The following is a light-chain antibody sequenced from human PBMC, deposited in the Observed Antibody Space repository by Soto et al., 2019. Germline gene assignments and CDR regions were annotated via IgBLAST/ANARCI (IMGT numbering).Light chain of an antibody. CDR2: DAT. V-gene: IGKV3-11*01. CDR1: QSVCNY. J-gene: IGKJ5*01. CDR3: QQRSVAVT. Sequence: EIVLTKSPTPLTLSPGEIATLICKASQSVCNYLAWHQQKPGQAPRHPINDATNMATGIPARFSGSGSGTNFTLTISSLEPEDSAVYYCQQRSVAVTFGQGTRLEIK.